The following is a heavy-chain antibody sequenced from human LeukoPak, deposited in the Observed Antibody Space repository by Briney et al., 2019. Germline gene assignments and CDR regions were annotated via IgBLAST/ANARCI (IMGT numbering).Heavy chain of an antibody. Sequence: GGSLRLSCAASGFTFDDYTMHWVRQAPGKGLEWVSLISWDGGSTYYADSVKGRFTISRDNSKNSLYLQMNSLRAEDTAVYYCAKDSHSLGYYYDSSGYPFDYWGQGTLVTVSS. J-gene: IGHJ4*02. CDR3: AKDSHSLGYYYDSSGYPFDY. V-gene: IGHV3-43*01. D-gene: IGHD3-22*01. CDR2: ISWDGGST. CDR1: GFTFDDYT.